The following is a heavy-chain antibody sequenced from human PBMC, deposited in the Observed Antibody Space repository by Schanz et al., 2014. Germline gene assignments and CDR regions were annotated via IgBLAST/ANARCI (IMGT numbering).Heavy chain of an antibody. Sequence: QLQLVESGGGVVQPGRSLRLSCAASGFPFRSYVMHWVRQAPGKGLEWVAFISYDGNNQYYADSVKGRFTISRDNSKNTLYLQMNSPRAEATAVYYCARPIYDLWSGSFDYWGQGTLVTVSS. V-gene: IGHV3-30*04. CDR1: GFPFRSYV. D-gene: IGHD3-3*01. CDR3: ARPIYDLWSGSFDY. J-gene: IGHJ4*02. CDR2: ISYDGNNQ.